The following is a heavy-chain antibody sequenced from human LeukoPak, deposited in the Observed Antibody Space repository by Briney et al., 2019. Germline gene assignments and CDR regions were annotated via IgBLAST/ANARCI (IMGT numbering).Heavy chain of an antibody. CDR1: GFTFSSYE. J-gene: IGHJ6*02. V-gene: IGHV3-48*03. CDR2: ISSSGSTI. D-gene: IGHD3-10*01. Sequence: GGSLRLSCAASGFTFSSYETNWVRQAPGKGLEWGSYISSSGSTIYYADSVKGRFTISRDNAKNSLYLQRNSLRADDTAVYYCARVGLSRFWELLYPGLYYYYVMDVWGQGTTVTVSS. CDR3: ARVGLSRFWELLYPGLYYYYVMDV.